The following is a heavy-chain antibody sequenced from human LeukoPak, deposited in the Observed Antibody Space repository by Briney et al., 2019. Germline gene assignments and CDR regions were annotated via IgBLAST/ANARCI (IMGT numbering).Heavy chain of an antibody. V-gene: IGHV5-51*01. CDR3: ARLPLAVAGPDY. D-gene: IGHD6-19*01. CDR1: GYSLTSYW. J-gene: IGHJ4*02. CDR2: IYPGDSDT. Sequence: GESLLISCYGAGYSLTSYWIGWARQLPGEGLVWMGIIYPGDSDTRYNPSFEGQVTISADKSISTAYLQWSSLRASDTAMYYCARLPLAVAGPDYSGQGTLVTVSS.